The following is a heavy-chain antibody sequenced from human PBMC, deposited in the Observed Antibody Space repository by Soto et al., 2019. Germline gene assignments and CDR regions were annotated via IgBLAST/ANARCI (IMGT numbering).Heavy chain of an antibody. CDR3: ARDRAYGSLDY. V-gene: IGHV1-69*08. CDR1: GGSFNRDS. D-gene: IGHD3-16*01. J-gene: IGHJ4*02. Sequence: QVRLVQSGAEVKKPGSSMKVSCKASGGSFNRDSMTWVRQAPGQGLEWMGRILPLFAKTTYAQQFQGRVTITADKATSTVYMELNSLTSQDTAVYYCARDRAYGSLDYWGQGTLVAVSS. CDR2: ILPLFAKT.